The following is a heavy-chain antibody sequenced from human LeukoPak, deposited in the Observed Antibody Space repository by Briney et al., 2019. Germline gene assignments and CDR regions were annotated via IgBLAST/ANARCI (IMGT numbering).Heavy chain of an antibody. CDR2: INHSGST. V-gene: IGHV4-34*01. CDR1: GGSFSGYY. CDR3: ARTFRNSGWGIDY. Sequence: SETLSLTCAVYGGSFSGYYWSWIRQPPGKGLEWIGEINHSGSTNYNPSLTSRVTILVDTSKSQFSLKLTSVTAADTAVYYCARTFRNSGWGIDYWGQGTQVTVSS. D-gene: IGHD6-19*01. J-gene: IGHJ4*02.